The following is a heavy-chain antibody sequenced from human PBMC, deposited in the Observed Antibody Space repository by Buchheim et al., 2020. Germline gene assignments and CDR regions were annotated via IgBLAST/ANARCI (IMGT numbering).Heavy chain of an antibody. V-gene: IGHV3-30*18. D-gene: IGHD6-19*01. J-gene: IGHJ4*02. CDR2: ISYDGSNK. CDR3: AKGQTEAVAGTGDFDY. Sequence: QVQLVESGGGVVQPGRSLRLSCAASGFTFSSYGMHWVRQAPGKGLEWVAVISYDGSNKYYADSVKGRFTISRDNSQTQLDLQMNSLRAEDTAVYYCAKGQTEAVAGTGDFDYWGQGTL. CDR1: GFTFSSYG.